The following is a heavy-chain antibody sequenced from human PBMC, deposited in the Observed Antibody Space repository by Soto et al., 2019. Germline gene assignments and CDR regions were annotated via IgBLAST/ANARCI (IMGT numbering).Heavy chain of an antibody. D-gene: IGHD3-3*01. CDR1: GGSISSGDYY. V-gene: IGHV4-30-4*02. Sequence: SETLSLTCTVSGGSISSGDYYWSWIRQPPGKGLEWIGYIYYSGSTYYNPSPKSRVTISVDTSKNQFSLKLSSVTAADTAVYYCARGSGSLVLAYYYGMDVWGQGTTVTVSS. J-gene: IGHJ6*02. CDR2: IYYSGST. CDR3: ARGSGSLVLAYYYGMDV.